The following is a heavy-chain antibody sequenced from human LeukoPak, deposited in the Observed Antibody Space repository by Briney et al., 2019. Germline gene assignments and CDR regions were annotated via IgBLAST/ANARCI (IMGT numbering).Heavy chain of an antibody. CDR3: ARGPVVVVVAAPHY. Sequence: GGSLRLSCAASGFTFSSYAMHWVRQVPGKGLEWVAVISYDGSNKYYADSVKGRFTISRDNSKNTLYLQMNSLRAEDTAVYYCARGPVVVVVAAPHYWGQGTLVTVSS. V-gene: IGHV3-30-3*01. CDR1: GFTFSSYA. J-gene: IGHJ4*02. D-gene: IGHD2-15*01. CDR2: ISYDGSNK.